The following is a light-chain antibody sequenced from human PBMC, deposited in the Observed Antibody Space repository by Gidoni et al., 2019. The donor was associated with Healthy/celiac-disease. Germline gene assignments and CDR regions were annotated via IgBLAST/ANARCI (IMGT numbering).Light chain of an antibody. V-gene: IGLV3-1*01. CDR3: QAWDSSRWV. Sequence: SYELTQPPSVSVPPGQTASITCSGDKLGDKYACWYQQKPGQSPVLVIYQDSKRPSGIPERFSGSNSGNTATLTISGTQAMDEADYYCQAWDSSRWVFGGGTKLTVL. CDR2: QDS. CDR1: KLGDKY. J-gene: IGLJ3*02.